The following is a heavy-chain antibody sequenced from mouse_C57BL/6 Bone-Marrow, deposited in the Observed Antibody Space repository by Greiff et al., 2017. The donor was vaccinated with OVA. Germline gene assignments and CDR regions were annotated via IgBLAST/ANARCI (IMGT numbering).Heavy chain of an antibody. V-gene: IGHV1-61*01. CDR1: GYTFTSYW. J-gene: IGHJ3*01. CDR2: IYPSDSET. Sequence: VQLQQPGAELVRPGSSVKLSCKASGYTFTSYWMDWVKQRPGQGLEWIGNIYPSDSETHYNQKFKDKATLTVDKSSSTAYMQLSSLTSEDSAVYYCARGGENGGAYWGQGTLVTVSA. CDR3: ARGGENGGAY.